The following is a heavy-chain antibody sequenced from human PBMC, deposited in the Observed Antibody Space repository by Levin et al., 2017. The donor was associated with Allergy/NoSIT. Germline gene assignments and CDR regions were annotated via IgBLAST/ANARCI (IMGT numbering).Heavy chain of an antibody. CDR2: ISGSGGST. CDR3: AKGRVYGDYNFDY. V-gene: IGHV3-23*01. J-gene: IGHJ4*02. CDR1: GFTFSSYA. D-gene: IGHD4-17*01. Sequence: RAGGSLRLSCAASGFTFSSYAMSWVRQAPGKGLEWVSGISGSGGSTYYADSVKGRFTISRDNSKNTLYLQMNSLRAEDTAVYYCAKGRVYGDYNFDYWGQGTLVTVSS.